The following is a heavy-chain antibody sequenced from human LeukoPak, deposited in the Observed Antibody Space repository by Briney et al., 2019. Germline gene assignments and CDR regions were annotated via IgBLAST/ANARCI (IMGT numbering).Heavy chain of an antibody. CDR1: GFTFSDYY. V-gene: IGHV3-11*01. J-gene: IGHJ4*02. Sequence: PGGSLRLSCAASGFTFSDYYMGWIRQAPGKGLEWVSYISSSGSTIYYADSVKGRFTISRDNAKNSLYLQMNSLRAEDTAVYYCARAGVDYYDSSGQLDYWGQGTLVTVSS. D-gene: IGHD3-22*01. CDR2: ISSSGSTI. CDR3: ARAGVDYYDSSGQLDY.